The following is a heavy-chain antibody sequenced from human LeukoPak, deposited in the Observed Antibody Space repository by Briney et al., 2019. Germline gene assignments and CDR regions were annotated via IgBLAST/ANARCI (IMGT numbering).Heavy chain of an antibody. Sequence: ASVKVSCKASGYAFTGYYMHWVRQAPGQGLEWMGIINPSGGSTSYAQKFQGRVTMTRDTSTSTVYMELSSLRSEDTAVYYCAREAKWSIAAAGTGYWGQGTLVTVSS. V-gene: IGHV1-46*01. CDR2: INPSGGST. D-gene: IGHD6-13*01. CDR3: AREAKWSIAAAGTGY. CDR1: GYAFTGYY. J-gene: IGHJ4*02.